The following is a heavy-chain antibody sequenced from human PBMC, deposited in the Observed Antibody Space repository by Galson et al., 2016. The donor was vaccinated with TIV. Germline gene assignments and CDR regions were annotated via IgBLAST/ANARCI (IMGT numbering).Heavy chain of an antibody. CDR3: ARGATSDWPFDY. V-gene: IGHV1-3*01. Sequence: SVKVSCKASGYTFTTYAIHWVRQAPGHGLERMGWINAGNGDTKYSQKFQGRVTISRDTSASTAYMELSSLTSEDTAKYYCARGATSDWPFDYWGQATLVTVSS. D-gene: IGHD6-19*01. CDR2: INAGNGDT. J-gene: IGHJ4*02. CDR1: GYTFTTYA.